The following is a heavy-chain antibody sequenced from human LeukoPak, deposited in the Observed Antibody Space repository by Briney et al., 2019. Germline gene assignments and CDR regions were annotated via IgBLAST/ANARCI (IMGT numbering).Heavy chain of an antibody. CDR2: INPNSGGT. Sequence: ASVKVSCKASGYTFTGYYMHWVRQAPGQGLEWMGWINPNSGGTNYAQKFQGWVTMTRDTSISTAYMELSRLRSDDTAAYYCARAYSSSWYVWFDPWGQGTLVTVSS. D-gene: IGHD6-13*01. CDR3: ARAYSSSWYVWFDP. J-gene: IGHJ5*02. V-gene: IGHV1-2*04. CDR1: GYTFTGYY.